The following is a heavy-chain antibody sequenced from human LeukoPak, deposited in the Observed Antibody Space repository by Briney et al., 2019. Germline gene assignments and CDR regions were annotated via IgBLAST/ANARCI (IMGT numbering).Heavy chain of an antibody. D-gene: IGHD6-13*01. J-gene: IGHJ1*01. CDR2: ISYDGNNK. CDR3: ATPAAGPRAEYSQH. V-gene: IGHV3-30*03. CDR1: GFTFSSYG. Sequence: GGSLRLSCAASGFTFSSYGMHWVRQAPGKGLEWVAVISYDGNNKYYADSVKGRFTISRDNSKNTLYLQMNSLRGEDTAVYYCATPAAGPRAEYSQHWGQGTLVTVSP.